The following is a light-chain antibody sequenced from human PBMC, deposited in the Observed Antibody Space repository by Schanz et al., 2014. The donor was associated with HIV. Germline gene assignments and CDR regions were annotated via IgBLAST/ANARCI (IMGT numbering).Light chain of an antibody. Sequence: EIVMTQSPAILSVSPGDTATLSCRASQSLGGSQLAWYQHKPGQAPRLLIYGASNRATGIPDRFSGGGSGTDFTLTISRLEPEDFAVYYCQQRSTWPRSFGGGTKVEIK. CDR1: QSLGGSQ. CDR2: GAS. CDR3: QQRSTWPRS. V-gene: IGKV3D-20*02. J-gene: IGKJ4*01.